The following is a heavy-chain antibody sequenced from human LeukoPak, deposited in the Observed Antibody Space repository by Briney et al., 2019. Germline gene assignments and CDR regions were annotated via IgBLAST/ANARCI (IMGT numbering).Heavy chain of an antibody. D-gene: IGHD2-2*01. CDR3: ARTSGWFDP. Sequence: PSETLSLTCTVSGGSISSHYWSWIRQPPGKGLEWIGYIYYNGSTNYNPSLKSRVTISVDTSKNQFSLKLSSVTAADTAVYYCARTSGWFDPWGQGTLVTVSS. CDR1: GGSISSHY. V-gene: IGHV4-59*11. J-gene: IGHJ5*02. CDR2: IYYNGST.